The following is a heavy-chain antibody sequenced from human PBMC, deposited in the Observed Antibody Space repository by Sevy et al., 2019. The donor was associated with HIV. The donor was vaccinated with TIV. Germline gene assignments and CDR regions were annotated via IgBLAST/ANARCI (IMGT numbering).Heavy chain of an antibody. J-gene: IGHJ4*02. CDR2: IYYNGHI. CDR3: AGENAWGRGYS. V-gene: IGHV4-59*11. D-gene: IGHD1-26*01. CDR1: GGSITSLY. Sequence: SETLSLTCTVSGGSITSLYWNWIRQPPGKGLEWIANIYYNGHINYNPSLTSRVTLSLDTSKYQYSLRRRSVTAADTAMYYCAGENAWGRGYSWGQGTLVTVSS.